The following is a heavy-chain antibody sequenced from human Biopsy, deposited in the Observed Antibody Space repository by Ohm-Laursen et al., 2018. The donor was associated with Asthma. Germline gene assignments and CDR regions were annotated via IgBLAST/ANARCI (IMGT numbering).Heavy chain of an antibody. D-gene: IGHD6-13*01. CDR3: VRGSSSWHHGPFHYYYGLDV. J-gene: IGHJ6*02. CDR2: IYYSGTT. Sequence: SETLSLTCSLSSGSGGYMRSGNYYWGRIRQPPGKGLEWIGSIYYSGTTYYNPSLESRVTVSADTSKNQFSLKLTFQTAADTAVYYCVRGSSSWHHGPFHYYYGLDVWGQGTTATVSS. V-gene: IGHV4-39*01. CDR1: SGSGGYMRSGNYY.